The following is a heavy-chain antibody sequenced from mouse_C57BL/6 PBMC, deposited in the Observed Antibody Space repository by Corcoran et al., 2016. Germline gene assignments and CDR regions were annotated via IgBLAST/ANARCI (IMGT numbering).Heavy chain of an antibody. D-gene: IGHD2-5*01. J-gene: IGHJ1*01. CDR1: GYTFTTYG. V-gene: IGHV9-3*01. CDR2: INTYSGVP. Sequence: QIQLVQSGPELKKPGETVKISCKASGYTFTTYGMSWVKQAPGKGLKWMGWINTYSGVPTYADDFKGRFAFSLETSASTAYLQINNLKNEDTATYCCARDSNGYFDVWGAGTTVTVSS. CDR3: ARDSNGYFDV.